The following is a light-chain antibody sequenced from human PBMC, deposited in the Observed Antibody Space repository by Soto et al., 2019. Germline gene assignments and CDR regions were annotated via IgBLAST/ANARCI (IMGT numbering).Light chain of an antibody. CDR2: DVS. CDR3: CSYADTDVV. V-gene: IGLV2-11*01. CDR1: SSDVGSYNY. Sequence: QSALTQPRSVSGSPGQSVTISCTRASSDVGSYNYISWYQQHPGKAPKIIMYDSDVSQRPAAVPDRCSGSKSANTASLTISGLQAEDEADYYCCSYADTDVVFGGGTKVTVL. J-gene: IGLJ2*01.